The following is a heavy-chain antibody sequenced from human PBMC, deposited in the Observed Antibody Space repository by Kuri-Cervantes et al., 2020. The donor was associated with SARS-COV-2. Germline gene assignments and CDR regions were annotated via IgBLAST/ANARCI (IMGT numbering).Heavy chain of an antibody. CDR2: IYYSGST. CDR1: GGSISSGDYY. Sequence: LRLSCTVSGGSISSGDYYWSWIRQPPGKGLEWIGYIYYSGSTYYNPSLKSRVTISVDTSKNQFSLQLSSVTATDTAVYYCAGGWGGYCSSTSCYYYYYGMDVWGQGTTVTVSS. V-gene: IGHV4-30-4*01. D-gene: IGHD2-2*01. J-gene: IGHJ6*02. CDR3: AGGWGGYCSSTSCYYYYYGMDV.